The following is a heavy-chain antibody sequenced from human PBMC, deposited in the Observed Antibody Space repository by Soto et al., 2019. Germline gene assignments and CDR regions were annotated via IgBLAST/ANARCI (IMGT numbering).Heavy chain of an antibody. CDR2: ISAYNGNT. D-gene: IGHD3-22*01. CDR3: ARAGQSYDSSGYAN. V-gene: IGHV1-18*04. CDR1: GYSFGTSG. Sequence: ASVKVSCKASGYSFGTSGISWVRQAPGQGLEWMGWISAYNGNTNYDQKLQDRATMTTDTSTNTAYLELRSLRSDDTAVYYCARAGQSYDSSGYANWGQGTLVTVSS. J-gene: IGHJ4*02.